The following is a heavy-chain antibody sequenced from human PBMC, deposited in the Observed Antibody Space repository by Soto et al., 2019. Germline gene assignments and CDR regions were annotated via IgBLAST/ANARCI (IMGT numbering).Heavy chain of an antibody. CDR3: AKPGAIFGVVIARDYYYSMNL. Sequence: PGGSLRLSCAASGFTFSNYAMHWVRQAPGKGLEWVAVISFDGSTDYYADSVKGRSTISRDNSKNTLYLEMYSLRPDDTAVYFCAKPGAIFGVVIARDYYYSMNLWGQGTTVTVS. V-gene: IGHV3-30*18. D-gene: IGHD3-3*01. CDR2: ISFDGSTD. J-gene: IGHJ6*02. CDR1: GFTFSNYA.